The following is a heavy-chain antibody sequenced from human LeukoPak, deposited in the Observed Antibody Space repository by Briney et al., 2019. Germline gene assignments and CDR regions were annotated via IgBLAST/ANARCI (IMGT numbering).Heavy chain of an antibody. CDR3: ARDIFTHY. V-gene: IGHV3-74*01. Sequence: PGGSLRLSSVVSGFLLGRVWTQWVRHAPGKGLVWVSRINSDGSSTIYADSVKGRFTISRDNAKNTLYLQMNRLRAEDTAVYYCARDIFTHYSGQATLVTVSS. CDR2: INSDGSST. J-gene: IGHJ4*02. D-gene: IGHD2-15*01. CDR1: GFLLGRVW.